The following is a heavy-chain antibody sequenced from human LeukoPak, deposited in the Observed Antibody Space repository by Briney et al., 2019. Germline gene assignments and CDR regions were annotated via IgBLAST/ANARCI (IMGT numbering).Heavy chain of an antibody. CDR2: ISSNGGST. J-gene: IGHJ4*02. D-gene: IGHD4-17*01. V-gene: IGHV3-64D*06. Sequence: FSATAFTSNSYYIQWVRQAPKKKLEYVSAISSNGGSTYYADSVKGRFTISRDNSKNTLYLQMRSLRAEDTAVYYCVKDWDTVTFDYWGQGTLVTVSS. CDR1: AFTSNSYY. CDR3: VKDWDTVTFDY.